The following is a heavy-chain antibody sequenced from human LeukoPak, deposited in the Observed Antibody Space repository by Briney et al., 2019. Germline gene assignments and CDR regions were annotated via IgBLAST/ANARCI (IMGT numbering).Heavy chain of an antibody. CDR1: GYSISSGYY. Sequence: SETLSLTCTVSGYSISSGYYWSWIRQPAGKGLEWIGRVYTSGSTNYNPSLKSRVTISLDTSKNQFSLKLNSVTAADTAVYYCARDSPPAYCSGGSCYFDYWGQGTLVTVSS. J-gene: IGHJ4*02. V-gene: IGHV4-61*02. CDR3: ARDSPPAYCSGGSCYFDY. D-gene: IGHD2-15*01. CDR2: VYTSGST.